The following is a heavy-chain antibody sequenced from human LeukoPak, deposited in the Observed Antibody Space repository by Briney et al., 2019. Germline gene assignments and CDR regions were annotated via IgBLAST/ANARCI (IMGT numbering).Heavy chain of an antibody. Sequence: GGSLRLSSAASGFTFSSYAMSWVRQAPGKGLEWVSAISGSGGSTYYADSVKGRFTISRDNSKNTLYLQMNSLRAEDTAVYYCANEVGSIVGANWGQGTLVTVSS. CDR3: ANEVGSIVGAN. J-gene: IGHJ1*01. CDR2: ISGSGGST. D-gene: IGHD1-26*01. V-gene: IGHV3-23*01. CDR1: GFTFSSYA.